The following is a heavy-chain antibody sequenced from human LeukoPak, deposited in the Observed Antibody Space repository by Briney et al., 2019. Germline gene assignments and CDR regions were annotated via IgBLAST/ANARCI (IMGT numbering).Heavy chain of an antibody. CDR3: TRYTLGDWFDP. Sequence: GGSLTLSCAASRFTFSNAWMSWVRQAPGKGLEWVGRIKSKTDGGTTDYAAPVKGRFTISRDDSKNTLYLHMNSLKNEDAAVYYCTRYTLGDWFDPWGQGTPVTVSS. D-gene: IGHD3-10*01. CDR2: IKSKTDGGTT. V-gene: IGHV3-15*01. J-gene: IGHJ5*02. CDR1: RFTFSNAW.